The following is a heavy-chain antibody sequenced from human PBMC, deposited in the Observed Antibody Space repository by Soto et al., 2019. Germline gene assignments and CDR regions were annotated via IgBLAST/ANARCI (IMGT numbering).Heavy chain of an antibody. D-gene: IGHD4-4*01. V-gene: IGHV1-69*12. CDR2: IIPIFGTA. Sequence: QVQLVQSGAEVKKPGSSVKVSCKASGGTFSSYAISWVRQAPGQGLEWMGGIIPIFGTANYAQKFQGRVTITADESTSTAYMELSSLRSEDTAVYYWATRGHYSGNPPAGMDVWGQGTTVTVSS. J-gene: IGHJ6*02. CDR3: ATRGHYSGNPPAGMDV. CDR1: GGTFSSYA.